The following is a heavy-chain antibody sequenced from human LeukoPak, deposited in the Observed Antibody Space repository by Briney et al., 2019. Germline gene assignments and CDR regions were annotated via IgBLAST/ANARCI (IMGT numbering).Heavy chain of an antibody. CDR3: AKGYDSSGPIDY. D-gene: IGHD3-22*01. V-gene: IGHV3-43*02. Sequence: PGGSLRLSCAASGFTFDDYAMHWVRQAPGKGLEWVSLISGDGGSTYYADSVKGRFTISRDNSKNSLNLQMNSLRTEDTALYYCAKGYDSSGPIDYWGQGTLVTVSS. CDR2: ISGDGGST. CDR1: GFTFDDYA. J-gene: IGHJ4*02.